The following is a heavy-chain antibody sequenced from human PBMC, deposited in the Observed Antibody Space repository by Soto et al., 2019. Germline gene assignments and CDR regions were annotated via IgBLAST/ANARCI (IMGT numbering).Heavy chain of an antibody. J-gene: IGHJ4*02. CDR3: ARQYCSGGSCYTLEY. CDR1: GYTFTSYF. Sequence: ASVKVSCKASGYTFTSYFMHWVRQAPGQGLEWMGIINPSGGSTSYAQKFQGRVTMTRDTSTSTVYMELSSLRSEDTAVYYCARQYCSGGSCYTLEYWGQGTRVTVSS. V-gene: IGHV1-46*01. CDR2: INPSGGST. D-gene: IGHD2-15*01.